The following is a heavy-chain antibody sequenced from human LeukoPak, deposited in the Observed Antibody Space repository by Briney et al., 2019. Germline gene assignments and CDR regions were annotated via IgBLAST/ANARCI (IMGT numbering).Heavy chain of an antibody. V-gene: IGHV3-48*03. J-gene: IGHJ3*02. CDR3: AREGSPDTGMAPDALDI. CDR2: ITGSGSNI. D-gene: IGHD5-18*01. Sequence: PGGSLRLSCTASGFTFSSYEMNWVRQAPGKGLEWVSYITGSGSNIYSADSVKGRFTISRDNAKNSLYLQMNSLRAEDTAVYYCAREGSPDTGMAPDALDIWGQGTMVTVSS. CDR1: GFTFSSYE.